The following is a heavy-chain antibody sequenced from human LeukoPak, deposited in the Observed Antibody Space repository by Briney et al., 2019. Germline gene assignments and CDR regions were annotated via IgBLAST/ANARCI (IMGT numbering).Heavy chain of an antibody. Sequence: GGSLRLSCAVSGITLSNYGMSWVRQAPGKGLEWVAGISDSGGNAKYADSVKGRFTISRDNPKNTLYLQMNSLRAEDTAVYFCAKRGVVIRVILVGFHKEAYYFESWGQGALVTVSS. D-gene: IGHD3/OR15-3a*01. V-gene: IGHV3-23*01. CDR1: GITLSNYG. CDR3: AKRGVVIRVILVGFHKEAYYFES. CDR2: ISDSGGNA. J-gene: IGHJ4*02.